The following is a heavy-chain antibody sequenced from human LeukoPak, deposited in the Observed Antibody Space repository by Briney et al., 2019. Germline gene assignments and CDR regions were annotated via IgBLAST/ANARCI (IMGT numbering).Heavy chain of an antibody. J-gene: IGHJ3*02. Sequence: HPGGSLRLSCAASRFTVSSNYMGWVRQAPGKGLEWVSVLYSDGTTYYPDSVKGRFTISRDNSQNTLHLQLDSLRAEDTAVYYCARLYGRSAYGAFDIWGQGTMVTVFS. CDR3: ARLYGRSAYGAFDI. CDR2: LYSDGTT. CDR1: RFTVSSNY. D-gene: IGHD3-22*01. V-gene: IGHV3-66*02.